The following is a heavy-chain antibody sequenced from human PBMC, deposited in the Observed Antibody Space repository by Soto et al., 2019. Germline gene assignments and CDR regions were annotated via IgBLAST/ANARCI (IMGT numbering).Heavy chain of an antibody. Sequence: GESLKISCKGSGYSFTSYWIGWVRQMPGKGLEWMGIIYPGDSDTRYSPSCQGQVTISADRSLSTAYLQWSSLKASDTAIYYCARPVAAVFGTRPYYYGMDVWGQGTTVTVSS. CDR1: GYSFTSYW. J-gene: IGHJ6*02. CDR3: ARPVAAVFGTRPYYYGMDV. V-gene: IGHV5-51*01. D-gene: IGHD3-16*01. CDR2: IYPGDSDT.